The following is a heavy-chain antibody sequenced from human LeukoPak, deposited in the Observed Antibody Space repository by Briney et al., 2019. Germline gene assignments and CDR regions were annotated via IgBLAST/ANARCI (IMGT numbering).Heavy chain of an antibody. V-gene: IGHV1-69*02. CDR1: GGTFSSYT. CDR3: ARALLDSYDSSGYLDY. CDR2: IIPILGIA. J-gene: IGHJ4*02. Sequence: SVKVSCKASGGTFSSYTISWVRQAHGQGLEWMGRIIPILGIANYAQKFQGRVTITADKSTSTAYMELSSLRSEDTAVYYCARALLDSYDSSGYLDYWGQGTLVTVSS. D-gene: IGHD3-22*01.